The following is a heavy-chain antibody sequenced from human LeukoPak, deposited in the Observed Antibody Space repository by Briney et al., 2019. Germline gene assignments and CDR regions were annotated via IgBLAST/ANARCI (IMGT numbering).Heavy chain of an antibody. Sequence: GGSLRLSCAASGFTFSSYYMNWVRQVPGKGLEWVSSISSSSTYIYYADSVKGRFTISRDNAKNSLYLQMNSLRAEDTAVYYCARDELLDYWGQGTLVTVSS. J-gene: IGHJ4*02. CDR3: ARDELLDY. CDR2: ISSSSTYI. CDR1: GFTFSSYY. V-gene: IGHV3-21*01. D-gene: IGHD1-7*01.